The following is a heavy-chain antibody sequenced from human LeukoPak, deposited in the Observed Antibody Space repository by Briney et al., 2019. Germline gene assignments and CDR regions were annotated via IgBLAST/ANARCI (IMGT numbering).Heavy chain of an antibody. CDR2: ISSSGSTI. V-gene: IGHV3-48*03. J-gene: IGHJ4*02. CDR1: GFTFSSYD. D-gene: IGHD1-26*01. CDR3: AREERVVGAAFEY. Sequence: GSLRLSCAASGFTFSSYDMNWVRQAPGKGLEWVSYISSSGSTIYYADSVKGRLTISRDNAKNSLYLQMNSRRAEDTAVYYCAREERVVGAAFEYWGEGTRDPVSS.